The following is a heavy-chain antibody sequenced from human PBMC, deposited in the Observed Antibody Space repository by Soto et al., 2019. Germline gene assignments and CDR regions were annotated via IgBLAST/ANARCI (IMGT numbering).Heavy chain of an antibody. CDR1: GFAFSSYA. V-gene: IGHV3-23*01. Sequence: PGGSMRLSCAASGFAFSSYAMSWVRQAPGKGLEWVSAISGSGGSTYYADSVKGRFTISRDNPKNTLYLQMNSLRAEDTAVYYCCLIPYYYFGMDGWGTGTIVTVAS. CDR3: CLIPYYYFGMDG. CDR2: ISGSGGST. J-gene: IGHJ6*04. D-gene: IGHD2-2*02.